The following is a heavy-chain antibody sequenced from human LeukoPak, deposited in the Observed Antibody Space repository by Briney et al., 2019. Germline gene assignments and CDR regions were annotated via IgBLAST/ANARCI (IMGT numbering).Heavy chain of an antibody. D-gene: IGHD2/OR15-2a*01. Sequence: SETLSLTCTVSGGSISNYYWSWIRQPPGKGLEWIGYIYYSGSTSYNPSLKSRLTISLDTSKNQFSLKLSSVTAADTAVYYCARFPDYFGGGDYWGQGTLVTVSS. CDR1: GGSISNYY. CDR2: IYYSGST. CDR3: ARFPDYFGGGDY. J-gene: IGHJ4*02. V-gene: IGHV4-59*12.